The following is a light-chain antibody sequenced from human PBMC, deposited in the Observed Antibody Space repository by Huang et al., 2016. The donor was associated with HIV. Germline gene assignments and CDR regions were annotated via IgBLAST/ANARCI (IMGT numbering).Light chain of an antibody. CDR1: QSVLKTSNNKNC. Sequence: DIVVTQSPDSLALSLGGRAAINCTASQSVLKTSNNKNCLSWYQLKPGQTPKLLIYGASTRESGVPDRCSGIGSGTHFTLTIASLQAEDVAVYYCHQYYDTPQTVGQGTKVEVK. V-gene: IGKV4-1*01. CDR2: GAS. CDR3: HQYYDTPQT. J-gene: IGKJ1*01.